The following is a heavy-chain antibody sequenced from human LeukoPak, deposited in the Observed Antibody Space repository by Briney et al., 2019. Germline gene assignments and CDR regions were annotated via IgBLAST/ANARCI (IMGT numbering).Heavy chain of an antibody. CDR1: GYTFTGYY. CDR2: IDPNSGGT. J-gene: IGHJ4*02. Sequence: ASVKLSCKASGYTFTGYYMHWVRQSPGQGLEWVGWIDPNSGGTNYAQKFQGRVTMTRDTSISTAYMELSRLRSDDTAVYYCARGTGTVTTEADYWGQGTLVTVSS. CDR3: ARGTGTVTTEADY. D-gene: IGHD4-17*01. V-gene: IGHV1-2*02.